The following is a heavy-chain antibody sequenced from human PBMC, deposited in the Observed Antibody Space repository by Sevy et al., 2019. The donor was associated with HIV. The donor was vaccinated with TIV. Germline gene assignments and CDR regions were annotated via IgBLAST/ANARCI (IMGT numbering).Heavy chain of an antibody. J-gene: IGHJ4*02. D-gene: IGHD3-16*01. CDR1: GFTFSAYW. CDR2: IEGDGSDK. Sequence: GGSLRLSCAASGFTFSAYWMNWVRQAPGKGLEWVANIEGDGSDKHYVDSVEGRFTISRDNCKNLLYLQMNSLRVEDTAVYYCEHETIGRFDSWGQGTLVTVSS. CDR3: EHETIGRFDS. V-gene: IGHV3-7*01.